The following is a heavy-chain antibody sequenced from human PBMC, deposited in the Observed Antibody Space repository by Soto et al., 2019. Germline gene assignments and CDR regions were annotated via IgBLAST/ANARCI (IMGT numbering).Heavy chain of an antibody. Sequence: QVQLVESGGGVVQPGRSLRLSCAASGFTFSSYGMHWVRQAPGKGLEWVAVISNDGSNKHYADSVKGRFTISRDNSKNTLYLQMNRLRAEDTAVYYCAKDYGRYSNFRYYYYGMDVWGQGTTVTVSS. D-gene: IGHD4-4*01. CDR3: AKDYGRYSNFRYYYYGMDV. CDR1: GFTFSSYG. V-gene: IGHV3-30*18. CDR2: ISNDGSNK. J-gene: IGHJ6*02.